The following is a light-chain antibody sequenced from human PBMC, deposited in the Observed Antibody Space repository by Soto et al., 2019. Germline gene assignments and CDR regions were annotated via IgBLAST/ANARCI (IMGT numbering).Light chain of an antibody. CDR2: DVT. CDR3: SSYTGSSTPYV. Sequence: QSVLTQPPSVSGPPGQSITISCTGTSGDAGGYNYVSWYQQHPVKAHKLMIYDVTNPPSGVSDRFSGSKSGNTASLTISGLQAEDEADYYCSSYTGSSTPYVFGTGTKVTVL. CDR1: SGDAGGYNY. V-gene: IGLV2-14*01. J-gene: IGLJ1*01.